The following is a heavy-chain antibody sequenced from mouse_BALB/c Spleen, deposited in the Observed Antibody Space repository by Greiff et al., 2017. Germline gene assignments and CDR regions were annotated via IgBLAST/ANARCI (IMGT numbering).Heavy chain of an antibody. CDR3: ARSDNYAMDY. Sequence: VQLQQSGPALVKPGASVKIPCKASGYTFTDYNMAWVKQSHGKSLEWIGDNDPNNGGTIYNQKFKGKATLTVDKSSITAYIELRSLTSEDNAVNYLARSDNYAMDYRGQGAKVTGSS. V-gene: IGHV1-18*01. CDR2: NDPNNGGT. CDR1: GYTFTDYN. J-gene: IGHJ4*01.